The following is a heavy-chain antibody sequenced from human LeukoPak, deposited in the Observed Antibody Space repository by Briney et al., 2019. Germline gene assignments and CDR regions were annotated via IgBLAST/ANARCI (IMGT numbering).Heavy chain of an antibody. V-gene: IGHV3-30*04. D-gene: IGHD2-2*01. CDR2: ISYDGSNK. CDR1: GFTFSSYA. CDR3: ASSVVPAAIDV. J-gene: IGHJ6*02. Sequence: PGGSLRLSCAASGFTFSSYAMHWVRQAPGKGLEWVAVISYDGSNKYYADSVKGRFTISRDNSKNTLYLQMNSLRAEDTAVYYCASSVVPAAIDVWGQGTTVTVSS.